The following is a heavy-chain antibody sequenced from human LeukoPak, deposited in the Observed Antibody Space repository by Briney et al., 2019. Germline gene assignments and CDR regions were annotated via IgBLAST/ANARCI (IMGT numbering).Heavy chain of an antibody. J-gene: IGHJ4*02. Sequence: PGRSLRLSCAASGFSFSTQRMHWVRQAPGKGLVWVSYINIDERITGYADSVKGRFTISRDNAKNTLYLQMNSLRVEDTAIYYCFRGGGDWGQGTLVTVSS. D-gene: IGHD3-10*01. CDR3: FRGGGD. V-gene: IGHV3-74*01. CDR2: INIDERIT. CDR1: GFSFSTQR.